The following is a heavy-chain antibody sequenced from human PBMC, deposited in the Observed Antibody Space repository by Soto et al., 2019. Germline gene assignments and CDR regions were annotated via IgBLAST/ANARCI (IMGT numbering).Heavy chain of an antibody. CDR3: ARQVIGYCSSTSCLTPDY. D-gene: IGHD2-2*01. V-gene: IGHV5-10-1*01. Sequence: PGESLKISCKGSGYSFTSYWISWVRQMPGKGLEWMGRIDPSDSYTNYSPSFQGHVTISADKSISTAYLQWSSLKASDTAMYYCARQVIGYCSSTSCLTPDYWGQGTLVTVSS. J-gene: IGHJ4*02. CDR2: IDPSDSYT. CDR1: GYSFTSYW.